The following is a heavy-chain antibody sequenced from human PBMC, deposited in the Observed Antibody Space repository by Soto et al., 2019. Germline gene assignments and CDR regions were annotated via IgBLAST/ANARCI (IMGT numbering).Heavy chain of an antibody. Sequence: EVQLVESGGGLVKPGGSLRLSCAASGFTFSNAWMNWVRQAPGKGLEWVGRIKSKTDGGTTDYAAPVKGRFTISRDDSKNTLYLQMNSLKTEDTAVYYCTTEQNFGVVTYYYYYGMDVWGQGTTVTVSS. CDR3: TTEQNFGVVTYYYYYGMDV. CDR1: GFTFSNAW. J-gene: IGHJ6*02. D-gene: IGHD3-3*01. CDR2: IKSKTDGGTT. V-gene: IGHV3-15*07.